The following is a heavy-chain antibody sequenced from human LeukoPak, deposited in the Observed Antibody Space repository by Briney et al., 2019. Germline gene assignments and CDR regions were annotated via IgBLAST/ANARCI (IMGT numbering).Heavy chain of an antibody. Sequence: QPGRSLRLSCAASGFTFSSYGMHWVRQAPGKGLEWVSGISGNGGSTSYADSVKGRFTISRDNSKNTLYVQMNSLRAGDTAVYYCAKLVTGRPSGYMDVWGNGTTVTVSS. D-gene: IGHD6-6*01. J-gene: IGHJ6*03. V-gene: IGHV3-23*01. CDR1: GFTFSSYG. CDR3: AKLVTGRPSGYMDV. CDR2: ISGNGGST.